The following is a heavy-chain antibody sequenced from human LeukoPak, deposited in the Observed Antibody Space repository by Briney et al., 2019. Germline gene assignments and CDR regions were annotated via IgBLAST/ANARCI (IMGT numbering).Heavy chain of an antibody. Sequence: SETLSPTCTVSGGSISSYYWSWIRQPPGKGLEWIGYIYYSGSTNYNPSLKSRVTISVDTSKNQFSLKLSSVTAADTAVYYCARERGFDYLAYFDYWGQGTLVTVSS. CDR1: GGSISSYY. CDR2: IYYSGST. J-gene: IGHJ4*02. CDR3: ARERGFDYLAYFDY. V-gene: IGHV4-59*01. D-gene: IGHD3-9*01.